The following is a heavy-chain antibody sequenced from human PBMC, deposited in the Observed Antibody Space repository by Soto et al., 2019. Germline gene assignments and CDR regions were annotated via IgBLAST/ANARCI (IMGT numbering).Heavy chain of an antibody. CDR1: GYVITNGYH. CDR2: ISHSGDT. V-gene: IGHV4-38-2*01. D-gene: IGHD2-2*01. J-gene: IGHJ6*02. Sequence: SETLSLTCAVSGYVITNGYHWGWIRQRPGKELEWIGTISHSGDTYYNPSLKSRVTISIDTAKSHLSLILSSVTAADTATYYCTRIYCTTTSCFINGMDVWGQGTTVTVSS. CDR3: TRIYCTTTSCFINGMDV.